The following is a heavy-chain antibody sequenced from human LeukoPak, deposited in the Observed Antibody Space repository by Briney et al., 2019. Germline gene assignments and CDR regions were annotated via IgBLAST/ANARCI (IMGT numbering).Heavy chain of an antibody. CDR3: ANNIAAAGTDY. CDR1: GFTFSSYA. Sequence: GGSLRLSCAASGFTFSSYAMSWVRQAAGKGLEWVSAISGSGGSTYYADSVKGRFTISRDNSKNTLYLQMNSLRAEDTAVYYCANNIAAAGTDYWGQGTLVTVSS. J-gene: IGHJ4*02. CDR2: ISGSGGST. D-gene: IGHD6-13*01. V-gene: IGHV3-23*01.